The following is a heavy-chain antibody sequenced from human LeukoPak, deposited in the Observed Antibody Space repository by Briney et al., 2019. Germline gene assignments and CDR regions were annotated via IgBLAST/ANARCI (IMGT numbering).Heavy chain of an antibody. CDR1: GFPFSSYA. CDR3: AREDHSNYNY. J-gene: IGHJ4*02. CDR2: IRHDGSNK. Sequence: GGSLRLSCAASGFPFSSYAMHWVRQAPGKGLEWVAFIRHDGSNKYHIDSVKGRFTISRDNAKNSLYLQMNSLRAEDTAVYYCAREDHSNYNYWGQGTLVTVSS. D-gene: IGHD4-11*01. V-gene: IGHV3-30*02.